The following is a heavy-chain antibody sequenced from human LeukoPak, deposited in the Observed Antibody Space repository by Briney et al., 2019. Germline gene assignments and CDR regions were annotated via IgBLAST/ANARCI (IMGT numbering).Heavy chain of an antibody. Sequence: SEALSLTCAVSGGSIGSYYWSWLRQPPGRGLEWIGYIYYSGTTNYNPSLKSRVTISVDTSKNQFSLKLTSVTAADTAVYYCAREDPQTTVPEGLDVWGQGTTVNVSS. D-gene: IGHD4-17*01. CDR3: AREDPQTTVPEGLDV. CDR1: GGSIGSYY. J-gene: IGHJ6*02. V-gene: IGHV4-59*01. CDR2: IYYSGTT.